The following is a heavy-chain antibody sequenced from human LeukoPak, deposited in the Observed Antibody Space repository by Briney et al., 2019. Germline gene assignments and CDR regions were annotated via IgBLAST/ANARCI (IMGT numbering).Heavy chain of an antibody. CDR2: ISGSGDST. CDR1: GFTFSTYA. D-gene: IGHD6-19*01. Sequence: PGGSLRLSCAASGFTFSTYAVNWVRQAPGKGLEWVSTISGSGDSTYYADSVKGRFTISRDNSKNTLYLQMNSLRAEDTAVYYCARDSSGWYNDAFDIWGQGTMVTVSS. CDR3: ARDSSGWYNDAFDI. V-gene: IGHV3-23*01. J-gene: IGHJ3*02.